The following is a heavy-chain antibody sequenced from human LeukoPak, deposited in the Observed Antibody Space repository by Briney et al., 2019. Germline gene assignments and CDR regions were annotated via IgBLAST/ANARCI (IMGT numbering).Heavy chain of an antibody. V-gene: IGHV4-4*07. CDR3: ASSYDYVWGSYRL. J-gene: IGHJ4*02. D-gene: IGHD3-16*02. Sequence: SETLSLTCTVSGGSISSYYWSWIRQPAGKGLEWIGRIYTSGSTNYNPSLKSRVTMSVDTSKNQFSLKLSSVAAADTAVYYCASSYDYVWGSYRLWGQGTLVTVSS. CDR1: GGSISSYY. CDR2: IYTSGST.